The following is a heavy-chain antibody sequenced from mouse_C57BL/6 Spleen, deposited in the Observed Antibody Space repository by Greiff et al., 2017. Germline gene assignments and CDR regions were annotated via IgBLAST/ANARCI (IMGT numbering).Heavy chain of an antibody. CDR2: IDPSDSYT. CDR3: ARKGTWDYGYYFDD. CDR1: GYTFTSYW. D-gene: IGHD2-4*01. Sequence: QVQLQQSGAELVMPGASVKLSCKASGYTFTSYWMPWVKQRPGQGLEWIGEIDPSDSYTNYNQKFKGKSTLTVDKSSSTAYMQLSSLTSEDSAVYDCARKGTWDYGYYFDDWGQGTTLTVSS. V-gene: IGHV1-69*01. J-gene: IGHJ2*01.